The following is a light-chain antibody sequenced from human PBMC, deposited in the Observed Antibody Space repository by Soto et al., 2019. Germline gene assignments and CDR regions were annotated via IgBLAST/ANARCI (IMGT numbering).Light chain of an antibody. V-gene: IGLV2-23*01. CDR3: SSYVGDSAYA. CDR1: TYGFETYNQ. J-gene: IGLJ1*01. CDR2: EGS. Sequence: QSALTQPASMSLSPGQSITISCSGTTYGFETYNQVSLYQQHPGKAPKILIYEGSKRPSGVSNRFSGSKSGNTASLTISGLQAEDEADYFCSSYVGDSAYAFGTGTKVTVL.